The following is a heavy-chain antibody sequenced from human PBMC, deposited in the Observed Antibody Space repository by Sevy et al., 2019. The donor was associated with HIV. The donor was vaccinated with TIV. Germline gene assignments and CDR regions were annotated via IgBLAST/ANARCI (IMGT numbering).Heavy chain of an antibody. CDR3: ARQVDNWFDP. CDR2: NNPSSGVT. V-gene: IGHV1-2*02. CDR1: GYTFTYYY. Sequence: ASVKVSCETSGYTFTYYYIHWVRQAPGQGLEWMGWNNPSSGVTQYAQKFQGRVSVTSDTSRRTSYMELRRLRSDDTALYYCARQVDNWFDPWGQGTPVTVSS. J-gene: IGHJ5*02. D-gene: IGHD2-15*01.